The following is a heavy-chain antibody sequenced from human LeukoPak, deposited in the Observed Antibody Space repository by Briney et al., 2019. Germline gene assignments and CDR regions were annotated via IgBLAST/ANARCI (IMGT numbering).Heavy chain of an antibody. V-gene: IGHV4-34*01. CDR3: ARDMSWATSY. Sequence: ETLSLTCAVYGGSFSGYYWSWIRQPPGKGLEWIGEINHSGSTNYNPSLKSRVTISVDTSKNQFSLKLSSVTAADTAVYYCARDMSWATSYWGQGTLVTVSS. CDR1: GGSFSGYY. D-gene: IGHD1-26*01. CDR2: INHSGST. J-gene: IGHJ4*02.